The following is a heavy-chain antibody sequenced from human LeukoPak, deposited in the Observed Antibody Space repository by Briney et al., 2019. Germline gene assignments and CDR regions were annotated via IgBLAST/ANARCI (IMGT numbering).Heavy chain of an antibody. J-gene: IGHJ6*02. CDR1: GGTFSSYA. Sequence: SVKVSCKASGGTFSSYAISWVRQAPGQGLEWMGGIIPIFGTANYAQKFQGRVTITADESTSTAYMELSSLRSEDTAVYYCATINTAMVGYYGMDVWGQGTTVTVSS. D-gene: IGHD5-18*01. V-gene: IGHV1-69*13. CDR3: ATINTAMVGYYGMDV. CDR2: IIPIFGTA.